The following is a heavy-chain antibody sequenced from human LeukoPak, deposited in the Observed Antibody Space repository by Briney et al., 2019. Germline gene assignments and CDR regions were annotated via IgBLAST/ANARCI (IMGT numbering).Heavy chain of an antibody. D-gene: IGHD3-10*01. Sequence: VKVSCKISGYTLTELSMHWVCQAPGKGLEWMGGFDPEDGETVYAQKFRGRVTMTEDTSADTAYMELSSLRSEDTAVYYCATIQWFGELRSFDYWGQGTLVTVSS. V-gene: IGHV1-24*01. CDR1: GYTLTELS. CDR2: FDPEDGET. J-gene: IGHJ4*02. CDR3: ATIQWFGELRSFDY.